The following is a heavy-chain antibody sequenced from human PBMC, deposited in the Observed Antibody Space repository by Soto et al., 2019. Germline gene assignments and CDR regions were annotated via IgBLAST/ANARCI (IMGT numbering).Heavy chain of an antibody. CDR1: GGTFSSYA. CDR2: IIPIFGTA. Sequence: SVKVSCKASGGTFSSYAISWVRQAPGQGLEWMGGIIPIFGTANYAQKFQGRVTITADESTSTAYMELSSLRSEDTAAYYCARDFVVTGSYDAFDIRGQGTMVTVSS. V-gene: IGHV1-69*13. CDR3: ARDFVVTGSYDAFDI. D-gene: IGHD1-20*01. J-gene: IGHJ3*02.